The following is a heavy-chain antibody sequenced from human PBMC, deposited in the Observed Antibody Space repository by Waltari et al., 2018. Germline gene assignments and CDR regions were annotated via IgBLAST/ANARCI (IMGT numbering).Heavy chain of an antibody. CDR1: GGSISSSNW. J-gene: IGHJ6*02. Sequence: QVQLQESGPGLVKPSGTLSLTCAVSGGSISSSNWWRWVRQPPGKGLEWIGEIYHSGSTNYNPSLKSRVTISVDKSKNQFSLKLSSVTAADTAVYYCASFLGDYLYYYGMDVWGQGTTVTVSS. CDR3: ASFLGDYLYYYGMDV. CDR2: IYHSGST. V-gene: IGHV4-4*02. D-gene: IGHD4-17*01.